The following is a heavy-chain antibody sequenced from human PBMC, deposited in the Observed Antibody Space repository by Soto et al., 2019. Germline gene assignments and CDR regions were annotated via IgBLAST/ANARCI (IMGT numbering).Heavy chain of an antibody. V-gene: IGHV3-30*18. D-gene: IGHD1-26*01. J-gene: IGHJ4*02. CDR3: AKRTPVGAPHDFFDL. CDR2: ISYDGSNK. CDR1: GFTFGAYG. Sequence: QVQLVESGGGVLQPRRSLSLSCAASGFTFGAYGMYWVRQAPGKGLEWVAVISYDGSNKYYADSVKGRFTISRDNSKNTLFLQMNSLRPEDTAVYYCAKRTPVGAPHDFFDLWAQGNLAAVSS.